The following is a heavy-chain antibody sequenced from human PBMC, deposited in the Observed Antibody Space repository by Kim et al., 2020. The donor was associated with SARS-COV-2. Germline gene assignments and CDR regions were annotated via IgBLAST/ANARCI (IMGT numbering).Heavy chain of an antibody. V-gene: IGHV7-4-1*02. CDR1: GNTFSSYA. J-gene: IGHJ3*01. D-gene: IGHD3-10*01. Sequence: ASVKVSCKASGNTFSSYAMNWVRQAPGQGLEWMGWINTNTGNPTYAQGFTGRFVFSLDTSVSTTYLRITSLKSEDTAVYYCASCMVYGVISAFDLWGQGTVVTVSS. CDR3: ASCMVYGVISAFDL. CDR2: INTNTGNP.